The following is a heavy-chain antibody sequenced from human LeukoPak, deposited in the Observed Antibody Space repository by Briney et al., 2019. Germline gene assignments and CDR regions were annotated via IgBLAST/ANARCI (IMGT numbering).Heavy chain of an antibody. V-gene: IGHV3-15*01. CDR2: IKSKTDGGTT. Sequence: GGSLRLSCAASGFTFSNAWMSWVRQAPGKGLEWVGRIKSKTDGGTTDYAAPVKGRFTISRDDSKNTLYLQMNSLRTEDTAVYYCASPKYSSGPLNYWGQGTLVTVSS. CDR3: ASPKYSSGPLNY. CDR1: GFTFSNAW. D-gene: IGHD6-19*01. J-gene: IGHJ4*02.